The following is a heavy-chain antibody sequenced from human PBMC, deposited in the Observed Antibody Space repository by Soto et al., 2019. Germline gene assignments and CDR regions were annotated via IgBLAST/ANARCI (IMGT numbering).Heavy chain of an antibody. CDR3: ARDRFNYRYYYGMDV. V-gene: IGHV4-59*01. CDR1: GGSISSYY. CDR2: IYYGGST. J-gene: IGHJ6*02. D-gene: IGHD4-4*01. Sequence: SETLSLTCTVSGGSISSYYWSWIRQPPGKGLEWIGYIYYGGSTNYNPSLKSRVTISVDTSKNQFSLKLSSVTAADTAVYYCARDRFNYRYYYGMDVWGQGTTVTVSS.